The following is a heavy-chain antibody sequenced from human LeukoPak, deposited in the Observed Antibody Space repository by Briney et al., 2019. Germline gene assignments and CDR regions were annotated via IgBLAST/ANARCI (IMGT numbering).Heavy chain of an antibody. D-gene: IGHD2-21*01. CDR3: AKADCSTIGCRLFHY. Sequence: GGCLRLSCAAFGFTFSSYWMSWVRQAPGKGLEWVANIKQDGSEKYYVDSVKGRFTISRDSSLYLQMNSLRSEDTAVYYCAKADCSTIGCRLFHYWGQGTLVTVSS. CDR1: GFTFSSYW. J-gene: IGHJ4*02. CDR2: IKQDGSEK. V-gene: IGHV3-7*03.